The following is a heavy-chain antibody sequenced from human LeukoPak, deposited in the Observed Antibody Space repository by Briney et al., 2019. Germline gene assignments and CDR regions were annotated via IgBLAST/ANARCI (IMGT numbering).Heavy chain of an antibody. V-gene: IGHV3-23*01. CDR1: GFPFNSYA. Sequence: GGSLRLSCAASGFPFNSYAMSWVRQAPGRGLEWVSDISGRGGSTYYADSVKGRLTISRDNSKNTLYLQMNSLRAEDTAVYYCAKDLSGFDYWGQGTLVTVSS. D-gene: IGHD2/OR15-2a*01. CDR3: AKDLSGFDY. CDR2: ISGRGGST. J-gene: IGHJ4*02.